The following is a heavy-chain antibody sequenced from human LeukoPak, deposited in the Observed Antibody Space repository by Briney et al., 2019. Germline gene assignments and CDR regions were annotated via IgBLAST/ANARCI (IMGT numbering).Heavy chain of an antibody. CDR1: GYTFTGYY. D-gene: IGHD2-2*01. V-gene: IGHV1-2*02. CDR2: INPNSGGT. CDR3: ARGWGDCSSTSCYHSWFDP. J-gene: IGHJ5*02. Sequence: GASVKVSCKASGYTFTGYYMHWVRQAPGQGPEWMGWINPNSGGTNYAQKFQGRVTMTRDTSISTAYMELSRLRSDDTAVYYCARGWGDCSSTSCYHSWFDPWGQGTLVTVSS.